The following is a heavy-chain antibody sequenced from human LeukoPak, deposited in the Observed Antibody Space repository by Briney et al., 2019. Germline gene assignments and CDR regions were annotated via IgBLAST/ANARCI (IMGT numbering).Heavy chain of an antibody. CDR1: GYSFTGYY. Sequence: ASVKVSCKASGYSFTGYYMHWVRQAPGQGLEWMGWINPNSGGTNYAQEFQGRVTMTRDTSISTAYMELSRLRSDDTAVYYCASSGSRTPFFDYWGQGTLVTVSS. D-gene: IGHD1-26*01. V-gene: IGHV1-2*02. CDR3: ASSGSRTPFFDY. CDR2: INPNSGGT. J-gene: IGHJ4*02.